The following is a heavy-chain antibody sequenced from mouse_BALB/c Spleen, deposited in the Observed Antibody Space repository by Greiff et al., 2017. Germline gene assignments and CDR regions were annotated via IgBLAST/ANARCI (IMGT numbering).Heavy chain of an antibody. CDR3: TRFYYGSSYYAMDY. CDR1: GYTFTDYE. CDR2: IDPETGGT. J-gene: IGHJ4*01. D-gene: IGHD1-1*01. V-gene: IGHV1-15*01. Sequence: QVQLQQSGAELVRPGASVTLSCKASGYTFTDYEMHWVKQTPVHGLEWIGAIDPETGGTAYNQKFKGKATLTADKSSSTAYMELRSLTSEDSAVYYGTRFYYGSSYYAMDYWGQGTSVTVSS.